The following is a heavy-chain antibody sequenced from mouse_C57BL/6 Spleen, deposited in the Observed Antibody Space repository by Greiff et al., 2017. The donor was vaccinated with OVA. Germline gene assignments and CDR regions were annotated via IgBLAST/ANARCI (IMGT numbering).Heavy chain of an antibody. CDR3: ARRQLRLRPFAY. V-gene: IGHV1-9*01. Sequence: QVQLKQSGAELMKPGASVKLSCKATGYTFTGYWIEWVKQRPGHGLEWIGEILPGSGSTNYNEKFKGKATFTADTSSNTAYMQLSSLTTEDSAIYYCARRQLRLRPFAYWGQGTLVTVSA. CDR2: ILPGSGST. D-gene: IGHD3-2*02. J-gene: IGHJ3*01. CDR1: GYTFTGYW.